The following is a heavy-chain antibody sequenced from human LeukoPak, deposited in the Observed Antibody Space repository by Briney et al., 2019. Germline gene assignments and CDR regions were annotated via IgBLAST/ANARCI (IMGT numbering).Heavy chain of an antibody. V-gene: IGHV4-59*01. CDR2: IYYSGST. CDR3: ARAGGAFWSGYYYYGMDV. Sequence: SETLSLTCTVSGGSISSYYWSWIRQPPGKGLEWIGYIYYSGSTNYNPSLKSRVTISVDTSKNQFSLKLSSVTAADTAVYYCARAGGAFWSGYYYYGMDVWGQGTTVTVSS. J-gene: IGHJ6*02. CDR1: GGSISSYY. D-gene: IGHD3-3*01.